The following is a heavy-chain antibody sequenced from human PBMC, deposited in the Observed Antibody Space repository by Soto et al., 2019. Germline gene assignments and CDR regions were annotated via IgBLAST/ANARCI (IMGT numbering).Heavy chain of an antibody. V-gene: IGHV3-48*03. CDR2: ISSSGSTI. D-gene: IGHD6-13*01. CDR1: GFTFSSYE. CDR3: ARALGIATLLYY. Sequence: EVQLVESGGGLVQPGGSLRLSCAASGFTFSSYEMNWVRQAPGKGLEWVSYISSSGSTIYYADSVKGRFTISRDNAKNSLYLQMNSLRAEDTAVYYCARALGIATLLYYWGQGTLVTVSS. J-gene: IGHJ4*02.